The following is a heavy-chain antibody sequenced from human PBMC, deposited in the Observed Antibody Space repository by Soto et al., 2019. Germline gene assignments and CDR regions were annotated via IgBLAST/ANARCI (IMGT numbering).Heavy chain of an antibody. CDR2: IYYSGST. J-gene: IGHJ6*02. V-gene: IGHV4-31*03. CDR1: GGSISSGGYY. Sequence: SETLALACTFSGGSISSGGYYWSWIRQHPGKGLEWIGYIYYSGSTYYNPSLKSRVTISVDTSKNQFSLKLSSVTAADTAVYYCARDRHDGYYYYYYYGMDVWGQGTTVTVSS. CDR3: ARDRHDGYYYYYYYGMDV. D-gene: IGHD3-22*01.